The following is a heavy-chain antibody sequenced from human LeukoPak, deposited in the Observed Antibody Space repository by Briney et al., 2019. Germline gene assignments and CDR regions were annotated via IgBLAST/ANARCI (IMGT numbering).Heavy chain of an antibody. Sequence: PEASVKVSCKASGYTFTSYDINWVRQATGQGLEWMGWMNPNSGNTGYAQKFQGRVTITRNTSISTAYMELSSLRSEDTAVYYCARGRSQDTAMVTSSYYMDVWGKGTTVTVSS. J-gene: IGHJ6*03. V-gene: IGHV1-8*03. D-gene: IGHD5-18*01. CDR3: ARGRSQDTAMVTSSYYMDV. CDR2: MNPNSGNT. CDR1: GYTFTSYD.